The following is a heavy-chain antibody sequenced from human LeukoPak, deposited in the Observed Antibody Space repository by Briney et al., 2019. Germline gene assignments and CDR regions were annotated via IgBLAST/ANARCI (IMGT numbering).Heavy chain of an antibody. J-gene: IGHJ4*02. CDR1: GGSFSGYY. CDR2: IYTSGST. V-gene: IGHV4-4*07. D-gene: IGHD4-17*01. CDR3: AREVYGDYSLPLFDY. Sequence: PSETLSLTCAVYGGSFSGYYWSWIRQPAGKGLEWIGRIYTSGSTNYNPSLKSRVTMSVDTSKNQFSLKLSSVTAADTAVYYCAREVYGDYSLPLFDYWGQGTLVTVSS.